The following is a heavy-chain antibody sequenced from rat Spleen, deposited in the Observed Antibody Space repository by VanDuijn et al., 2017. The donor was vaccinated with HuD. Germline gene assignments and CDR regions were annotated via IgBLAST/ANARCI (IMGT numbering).Heavy chain of an antibody. Sequence: EVQLVESGGGLVQPGRSLKLSCVASGFTFSDYGVAWVRQAPTKGLEWVATISYDGITTYYRDSVKGRFTISRDNAKSILYLQMDSLRSEDTATYYCASLMYTPDYLGVMDVWGQGTSVTVSS. CDR3: ASLMYTPDYLGVMDV. CDR1: GFTFSDYG. D-gene: IGHD1-6*01. CDR2: ISYDGITT. V-gene: IGHV5-29*01. J-gene: IGHJ4*01.